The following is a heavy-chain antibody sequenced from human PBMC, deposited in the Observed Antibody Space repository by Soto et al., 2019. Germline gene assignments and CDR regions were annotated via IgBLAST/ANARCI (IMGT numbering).Heavy chain of an antibody. D-gene: IGHD3-22*01. CDR3: AKALTMIVVVITPGDY. CDR1: GFTFSSYA. J-gene: IGHJ4*02. CDR2: ISGSGGST. V-gene: IGHV3-23*01. Sequence: GGSLRLSCAASGFTFSSYAMSWVRQAPGKGLEWVSAISGSGGSTYYADSVKGRFTISRDNSKNTLYLQMNSLRAEDTAVYYCAKALTMIVVVITPGDYWGQGTLVTVSS.